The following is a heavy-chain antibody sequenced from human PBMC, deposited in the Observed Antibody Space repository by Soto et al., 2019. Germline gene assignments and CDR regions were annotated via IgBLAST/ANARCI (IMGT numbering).Heavy chain of an antibody. CDR2: IIPIFGTA. V-gene: IGHV1-69*13. Sequence: SVKVSCKASGGTFSSYAISWVRQAPGQGLEWMGGIIPIFGTANYAQKFQGRVTITADESTSTAYMELSSLRSEDTAVYYCARDQIRYYYDSSGYYYGMDVWGQGTTVTVSS. CDR3: ARDQIRYYYDSSGYYYGMDV. CDR1: GGTFSSYA. D-gene: IGHD3-22*01. J-gene: IGHJ6*02.